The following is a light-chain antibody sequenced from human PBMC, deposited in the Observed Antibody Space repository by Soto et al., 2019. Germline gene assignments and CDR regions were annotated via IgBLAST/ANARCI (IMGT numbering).Light chain of an antibody. V-gene: IGKV3-15*01. CDR3: QQYYSYPFT. J-gene: IGKJ3*01. CDR2: GAS. Sequence: EIVMTQSPATLSVSPGERVTLSCRASQSVSSRLAWYHQKPGQSPRLLIYGASTRATGIPARFSGSGSGTDFTLTISCLQSEDFATYYCQQYYSYPFTFGPGTKVDIK. CDR1: QSVSSR.